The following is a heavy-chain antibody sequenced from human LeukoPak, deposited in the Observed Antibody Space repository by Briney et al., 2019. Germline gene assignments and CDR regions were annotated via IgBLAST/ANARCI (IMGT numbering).Heavy chain of an antibody. Sequence: VASVKVSCKVSGYTLTELSMHWVRQAPGKGLEWMGGFDPEDGETIYAQKFQGRVTMTEDTSTDTAYMELSSLRSEDTAVYYCATWGGGYYYYYMDVWGKGTTVTVSS. D-gene: IGHD3-16*01. CDR1: GYTLTELS. CDR3: ATWGGGYYYYYMDV. V-gene: IGHV1-24*01. CDR2: FDPEDGET. J-gene: IGHJ6*03.